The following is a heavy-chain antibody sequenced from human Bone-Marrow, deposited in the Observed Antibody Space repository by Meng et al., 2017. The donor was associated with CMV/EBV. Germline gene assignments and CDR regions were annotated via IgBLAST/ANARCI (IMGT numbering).Heavy chain of an antibody. CDR1: GGSISSYY. V-gene: IGHV4-59*01. CDR2: IYYSGST. Sequence: SETLSLTCTVSGGSISSYYWSWIRQPPGKGLEWIGYIYYSGSTNYNPSLKSRVTIPVDTSKNQFSLKLSSVTAADTAVYYCARVNCCSSTSCYTADYWGQGTLVTVSS. D-gene: IGHD2-2*02. J-gene: IGHJ4*02. CDR3: ARVNCCSSTSCYTADY.